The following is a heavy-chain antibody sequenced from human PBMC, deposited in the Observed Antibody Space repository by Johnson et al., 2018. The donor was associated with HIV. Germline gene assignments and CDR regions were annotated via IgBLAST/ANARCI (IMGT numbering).Heavy chain of an antibody. D-gene: IGHD3-22*01. Sequence: QVQLVESGGGVVQPGGSLRLSCTASGFTFSYYGMHWVRQAPGKGLEWVALIRYDGSEKYYADSVKGRFTISRDTSKNTLYLQMNSLRAEDTAVDYCAKERTSRGYYYDAFDIWGQGTMVTVSS. CDR3: AKERTSRGYYYDAFDI. V-gene: IGHV3-30*02. CDR2: IRYDGSEK. J-gene: IGHJ3*02. CDR1: GFTFSYYG.